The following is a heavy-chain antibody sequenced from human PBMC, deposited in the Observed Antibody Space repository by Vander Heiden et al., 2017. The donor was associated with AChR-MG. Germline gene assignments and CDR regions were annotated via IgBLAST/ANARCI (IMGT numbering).Heavy chain of an antibody. CDR1: GFTFSSYA. CDR3: ARGITVTSPGAWYFDL. V-gene: IGHV3-30-3*01. CDR2: ISYDGDNK. J-gene: IGHJ2*01. Sequence: QVQLVESGGGVVQPGRSLRLSCAASGFTFSSYAMHWVRQAPGKGLEWVALISYDGDNKYYADSVKGRFTISRENSKNTLYLRMNSLRVEDTAVYYCARGITVTSPGAWYFDLWGRGTLVTVSS. D-gene: IGHD4-17*01.